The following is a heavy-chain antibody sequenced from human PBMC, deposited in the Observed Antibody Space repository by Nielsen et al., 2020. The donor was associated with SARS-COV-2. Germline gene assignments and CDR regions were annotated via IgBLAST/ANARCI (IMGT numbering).Heavy chain of an antibody. CDR1: GFTFRSYA. Sequence: GGSLRLSCAASGFTFRSYAMHWVRQAPGKGLEWVAVISYDGRNKYYADSVKGRFTISRDNSKNTLYLQMNSLRAEDTAVYYCAKDRAIAATHYYYYGMDVWGQGTTVTVSS. J-gene: IGHJ6*02. V-gene: IGHV3-30*04. CDR2: ISYDGRNK. CDR3: AKDRAIAATHYYYYGMDV. D-gene: IGHD2-15*01.